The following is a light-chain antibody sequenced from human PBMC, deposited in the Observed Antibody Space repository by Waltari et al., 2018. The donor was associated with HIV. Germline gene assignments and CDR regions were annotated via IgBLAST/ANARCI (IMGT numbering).Light chain of an antibody. Sequence: QSALTQPASVSGSPGQSITISCTGTGGAVGAFNYFSWYQQHPNKAPKLMIYDVTKRPSGVSIRFSGSKSGNTASLTLSGLQAEDEADYYCCSYAGDTTFVFGTGTKVTVL. CDR2: DVT. CDR1: GGAVGAFNY. V-gene: IGLV2-23*02. CDR3: CSYAGDTTFV. J-gene: IGLJ1*01.